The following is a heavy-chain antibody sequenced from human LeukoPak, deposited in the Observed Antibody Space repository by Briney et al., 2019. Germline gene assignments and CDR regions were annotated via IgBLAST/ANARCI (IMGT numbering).Heavy chain of an antibody. Sequence: GGSLRLSCAASGFTFSSYGMHWVRQAPGKGLEWVAFIRYDGSNKYYADSVKGRFTISRDNSKNTLYLQMNSLRAEDTAVYYCAKEIGAFRVRLSAGWFDPWGQGTLVTVSS. CDR1: GFTFSSYG. CDR3: AKEIGAFRVRLSAGWFDP. D-gene: IGHD3-16*01. V-gene: IGHV3-30*02. CDR2: IRYDGSNK. J-gene: IGHJ5*02.